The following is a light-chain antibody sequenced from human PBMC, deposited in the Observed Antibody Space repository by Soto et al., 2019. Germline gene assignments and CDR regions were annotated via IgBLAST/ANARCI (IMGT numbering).Light chain of an antibody. J-gene: IGKJ2*01. CDR1: QSISSW. V-gene: IGKV1-5*03. CDR3: HQYNSYLYT. Sequence: DIQMTQSPSTLSASVGDRVTITCRASQSISSWLAWYQQKPGKAPKLLIYKASSLVSGFPSRFSGSGSGTEFTLTISSLQPDDFATYYCHQYNSYLYTFGQGTKLEIK. CDR2: KAS.